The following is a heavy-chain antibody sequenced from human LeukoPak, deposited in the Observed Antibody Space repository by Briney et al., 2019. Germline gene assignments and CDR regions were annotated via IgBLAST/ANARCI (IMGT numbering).Heavy chain of an antibody. CDR3: ARDRTYYYDSSGYYYDIYFDY. D-gene: IGHD3-22*01. CDR2: SRTYDDNE. Sequence: ASVTVSFKASGYTFTIYGIIWVRQAPGQGLEGMGGSRTYDDNENYAERLQGRVTMTTDTSTSTAYMELRSLRSDDTAVYYCARDRTYYYDSSGYYYDIYFDYWGQGTLVTVSS. V-gene: IGHV1-18*01. J-gene: IGHJ4*02. CDR1: GYTFTIYG.